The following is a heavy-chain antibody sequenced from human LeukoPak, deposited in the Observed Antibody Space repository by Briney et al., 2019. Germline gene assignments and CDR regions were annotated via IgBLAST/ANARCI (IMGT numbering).Heavy chain of an antibody. CDR1: GYTFTDYW. D-gene: IGHD3-9*01. J-gene: IGHJ4*02. V-gene: IGHV5-51*01. CDR2: VWPDDSDT. CDR3: ARQIGKILTVTPRYFDN. Sequence: GESLKISCKASGYTFTDYWIGWVRQMPGKGLEWRGIVWPDDSDTRYSSSFQGQVTISADKSTTTAYLQWSSLKASDTAMYYCARQIGKILTVTPRYFDNWGQGTLVTVSS.